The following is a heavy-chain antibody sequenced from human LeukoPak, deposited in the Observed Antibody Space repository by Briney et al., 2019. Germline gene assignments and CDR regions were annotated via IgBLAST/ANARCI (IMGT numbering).Heavy chain of an antibody. D-gene: IGHD3-10*01. Sequence: PGESLKISCKGSGYTFTNYWIGWVRQMPGKGLEWMGIIYPGDSDTRYSPSFQGLVTISADKSISTAHLQWSSLKASDTAMYYCARLQGSYYTNIDYWGQGTLVTVSS. CDR2: IYPGDSDT. CDR1: GYTFTNYW. V-gene: IGHV5-51*01. CDR3: ARLQGSYYTNIDY. J-gene: IGHJ4*02.